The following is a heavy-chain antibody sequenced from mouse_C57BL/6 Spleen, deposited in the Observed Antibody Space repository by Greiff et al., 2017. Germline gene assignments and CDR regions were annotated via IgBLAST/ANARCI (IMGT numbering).Heavy chain of an antibody. CDR1: GYTFTSYW. Sequence: QVQLQQPGAELVMPGASVKLSCKASGYTFTSYWMHWVKQRPGQGLEWIGEIDPSDSYTNYNQKFKGKSTLTVDKSSSTAYMQLSSLTSEDSAVYYCARGVTGTFDYRGQGTTLTVSS. J-gene: IGHJ2*01. D-gene: IGHD4-1*01. CDR2: IDPSDSYT. CDR3: ARGVTGTFDY. V-gene: IGHV1-69*01.